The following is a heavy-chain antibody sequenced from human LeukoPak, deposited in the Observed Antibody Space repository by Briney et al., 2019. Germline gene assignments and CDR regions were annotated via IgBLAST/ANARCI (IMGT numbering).Heavy chain of an antibody. V-gene: IGHV4-34*01. D-gene: IGHD3-22*01. CDR1: GGSFSGYY. CDR3: GXXXXSSGYYGPYNWFDP. CDR2: INHSGST. J-gene: IGHJ5*02. Sequence: SETLSLTCAVYGGSFSGYYWSWIRQPPGKGLEWMGEINHSGSTNYNPALKRRVTVSVDTYKNQFSRKVSSVTAADTAVYYCGXXXXSSGYYGPYNWFDPWGQGTLVTVSS.